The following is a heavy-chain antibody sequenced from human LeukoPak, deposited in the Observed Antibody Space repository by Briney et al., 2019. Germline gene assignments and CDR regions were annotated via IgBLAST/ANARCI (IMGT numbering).Heavy chain of an antibody. J-gene: IGHJ4*02. Sequence: SETLSLICTVSGGSISSYYWSWIRQPPGKGLEWIGYIYYSGSTNYNPSLKSRVTISVDTSKNQFSLKLSSVTAADTAVYYCARAEDSSGWYNNYWGQGTLVTVSS. V-gene: IGHV4-59*01. CDR2: IYYSGST. CDR3: ARAEDSSGWYNNY. CDR1: GGSISSYY. D-gene: IGHD6-19*01.